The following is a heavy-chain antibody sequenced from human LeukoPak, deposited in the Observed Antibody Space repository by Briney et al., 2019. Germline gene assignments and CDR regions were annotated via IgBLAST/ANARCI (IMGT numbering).Heavy chain of an antibody. CDR3: ARGDWAPDY. CDR2: LNPNSGNT. D-gene: IGHD3-9*01. CDR1: GYTFITYD. V-gene: IGHV1-8*03. Sequence: ASVKVSCKASGYTFITYDINWVRQAPGQGLEWMGWLNPNSGNTGYAQKFQGRVTITRSTSVSTTYMELSSLTSADTAVYYCARGDWAPDYWGQGTLVTVSS. J-gene: IGHJ4*02.